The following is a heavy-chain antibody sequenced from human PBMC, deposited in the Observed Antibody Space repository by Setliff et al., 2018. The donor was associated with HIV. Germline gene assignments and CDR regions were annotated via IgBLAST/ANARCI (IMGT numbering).Heavy chain of an antibody. D-gene: IGHD4-17*01. CDR3: ARTVNDYGDYYFDY. Sequence: SETLSLTCTVSGGSISRGSYSWGWIRQPPGKGLEWIGSISYTGITNYNPSLKSRVTFSRDTSASTAYMELSSLRSEDTAVYYCARTVNDYGDYYFDYWGQGTLVTVSS. J-gene: IGHJ4*02. CDR1: GGSISRGSYS. V-gene: IGHV4-39*01. CDR2: ISYTGIT.